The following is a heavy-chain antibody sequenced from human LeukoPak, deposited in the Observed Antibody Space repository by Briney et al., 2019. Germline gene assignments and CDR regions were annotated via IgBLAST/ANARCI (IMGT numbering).Heavy chain of an antibody. D-gene: IGHD3-22*01. CDR3: ARVHDSSNASDV. J-gene: IGHJ3*01. Sequence: PGGSLRLSCAASGFTFSNYAMSWVRQAPGKGLEWVSYISSSGATIHYADSVKGRFTVSRDSAKNSLYLQMNSLRAEDTAVYCCARVHDSSNASDVWGQGTMVTVSS. V-gene: IGHV3-48*03. CDR2: ISSSGATI. CDR1: GFTFSNYA.